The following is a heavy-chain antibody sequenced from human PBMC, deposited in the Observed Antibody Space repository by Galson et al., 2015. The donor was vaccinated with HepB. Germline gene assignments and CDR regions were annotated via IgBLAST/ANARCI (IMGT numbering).Heavy chain of an antibody. CDR3: ARDRVGGSTGHYYYYGMDV. D-gene: IGHD1-26*01. CDR2: ISYDGSNK. V-gene: IGHV3-30-3*01. Sequence: SLRLSCAASGFTFSSYAMHWVRQAPGKGLEWVAVISYDGSNKYYADSVKGRFTISRDNSKNTLYLQMNSLRAEDTAVYYCARDRVGGSTGHYYYYGMDVWGQGTTVTVSS. J-gene: IGHJ6*02. CDR1: GFTFSSYA.